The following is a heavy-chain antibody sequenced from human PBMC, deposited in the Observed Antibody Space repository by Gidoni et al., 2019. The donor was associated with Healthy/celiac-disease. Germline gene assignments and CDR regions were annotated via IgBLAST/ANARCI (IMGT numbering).Heavy chain of an antibody. J-gene: IGHJ6*02. CDR3: ARDGDFHGMDV. Sequence: EVQLVESGGGLVKPGGSLRLSCAASGFTFSSYSMNWVRQAPGKGLEWVSSISSSSSYIYYADSVKGRFTISRDNAKNSLYLKMNSLRAEDTAVYYCARDGDFHGMDVWGQGTTVTVSS. CDR2: ISSSSSYI. CDR1: GFTFSSYS. V-gene: IGHV3-21*01.